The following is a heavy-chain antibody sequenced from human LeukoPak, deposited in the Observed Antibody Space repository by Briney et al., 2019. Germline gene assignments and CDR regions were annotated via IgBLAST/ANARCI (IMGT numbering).Heavy chain of an antibody. CDR2: IIPILGIA. D-gene: IGHD3-22*01. J-gene: IGHJ6*02. Sequence: SVKVSCKASGGTFSSYAISWVRQAPGQGLEWMGRIIPILGIANYAQKFQGRVTITADKSTSTAYMEPSSLRSEDTAVYYCARPSPYYYDSSGPQGYYYYGMDVWGRGTTVTVSS. CDR1: GGTFSSYA. V-gene: IGHV1-69*04. CDR3: ARPSPYYYDSSGPQGYYYYGMDV.